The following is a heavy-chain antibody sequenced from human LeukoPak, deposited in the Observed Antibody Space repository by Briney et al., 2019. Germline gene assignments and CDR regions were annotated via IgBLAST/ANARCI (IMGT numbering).Heavy chain of an antibody. CDR3: FVVVPAANWFDP. CDR1: GFTFSSYA. D-gene: IGHD2-2*01. V-gene: IGHV3-23*01. J-gene: IGHJ5*02. Sequence: GGSLRLSCAASGFTFSSYAMSWVRQAPGKGLEWVSAISGSGGSTYYADSVKGRFTISRDNPKNTLYLQMNSLRAEDTAVYYSFVVVPAANWFDPWGQGTLVTVSS. CDR2: ISGSGGST.